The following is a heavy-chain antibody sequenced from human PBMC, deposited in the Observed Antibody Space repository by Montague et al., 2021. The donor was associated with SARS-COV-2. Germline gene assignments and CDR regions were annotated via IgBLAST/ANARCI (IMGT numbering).Heavy chain of an antibody. CDR2: IKHDGSEK. CDR1: RFTFSDFW. V-gene: IGHV3-7*01. CDR3: ARGSTGWYAIFGHYGMDV. J-gene: IGHJ6*02. Sequence: SLRLSCAASRFTFSDFWMNWVRQAPGKGLEWVADIKHDGSEKSYLDSVXGRFTISSDNAKNSLYLQMNSLRAEDTAVYYCARGSTGWYAIFGHYGMDVWGQGTTVTVSS. D-gene: IGHD6-19*01.